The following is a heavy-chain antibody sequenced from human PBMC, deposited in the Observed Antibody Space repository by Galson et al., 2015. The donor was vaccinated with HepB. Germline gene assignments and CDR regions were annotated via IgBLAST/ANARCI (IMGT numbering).Heavy chain of an antibody. CDR3: ARVRGTAMDKYYFDY. CDR1: GFTFSSYD. D-gene: IGHD5-18*01. CDR2: IGTAGDT. V-gene: IGHV3-13*01. Sequence: SLRLSCAASGFTFSSYDMHWVRQATGKGLEWVSAIGTAGDTYYPGSVKGRFTISRENAKNSLYLQMNSLRAGDTAVYYCARVRGTAMDKYYFDYWGQGTLVTVSS. J-gene: IGHJ4*02.